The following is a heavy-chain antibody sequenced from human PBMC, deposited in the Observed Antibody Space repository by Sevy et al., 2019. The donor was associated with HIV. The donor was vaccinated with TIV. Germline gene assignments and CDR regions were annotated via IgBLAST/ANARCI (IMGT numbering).Heavy chain of an antibody. CDR1: GYSFTSYW. Sequence: GGSLRLSCKGSGYSFTSYWIGWVRQMPGKGLEWMGIIYPGDSDTRYSPSFQGQVTISADKSISTAYLQWSSLKASDTAMYYCARLSLWLQGWFDPWGQGTLVTVSS. V-gene: IGHV5-51*01. D-gene: IGHD3-10*01. CDR2: IYPGDSDT. CDR3: ARLSLWLQGWFDP. J-gene: IGHJ5*02.